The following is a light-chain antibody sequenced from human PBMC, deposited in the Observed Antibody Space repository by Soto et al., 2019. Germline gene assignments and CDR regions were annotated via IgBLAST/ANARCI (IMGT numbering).Light chain of an antibody. CDR2: GTS. J-gene: IGKJ4*01. CDR1: QSVSSSY. V-gene: IGKV3-20*01. Sequence: EIVLTQSPGTLSSSPGERATLSCRASQSVSSSYLVWYQQRPGQPPRLLIYGTSNRAAGIPDRFSGTGSGTDFTLTIYRLEPEDSAVYYGQQYGSSALTFGGGTKVEIK. CDR3: QQYGSSALT.